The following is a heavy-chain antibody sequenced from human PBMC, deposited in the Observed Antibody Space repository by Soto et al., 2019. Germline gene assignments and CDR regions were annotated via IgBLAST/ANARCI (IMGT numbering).Heavy chain of an antibody. J-gene: IGHJ4*02. Sequence: ASVKVSCKASGYTFTGYYMHWVRQAPGQGLEWMGWINPNSGGTNYAQKFQGRVTMTRDTSISTAYMELSRLRSDDTAVYYCARIFGGYVPLDYWGQGTLVIVSS. CDR3: ARIFGGYVPLDY. CDR1: GYTFTGYY. D-gene: IGHD5-12*01. CDR2: INPNSGGT. V-gene: IGHV1-2*02.